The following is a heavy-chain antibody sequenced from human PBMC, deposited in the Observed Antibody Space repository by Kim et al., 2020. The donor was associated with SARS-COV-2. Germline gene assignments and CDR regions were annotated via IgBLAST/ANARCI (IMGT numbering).Heavy chain of an antibody. CDR2: INPNSGGT. V-gene: IGHV1-2*02. J-gene: IGHJ6*02. D-gene: IGHD6-13*01. CDR3: ARAGSSSWYPYYYYGMDV. Sequence: ASVKVSCKASGYTFTGYYMHWVRQAPGQGLEWMGWINPNSGGTNYAQKFQGRVTMTRDTSISTAYMELSRLRYDDTAVYYWARAGSSSWYPYYYYGMDVWGRGARVTVP. CDR1: GYTFTGYY.